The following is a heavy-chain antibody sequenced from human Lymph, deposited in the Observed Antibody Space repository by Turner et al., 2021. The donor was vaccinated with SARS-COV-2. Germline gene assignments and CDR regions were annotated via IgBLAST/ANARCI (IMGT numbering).Heavy chain of an antibody. V-gene: IGHV1-69*01. CDR1: GGTFSSSA. Sequence: QAQLVQSGAEVKKPGSSVTVSCKASGGTFSSSALSWVRQAPGQGLEGIVVIIPIFGTANTAQRFKGRVTITTDESTSTAYMELRILRFEDTTVYYWARGAAYCSGGSCYRKGFDNLGQGTPGTVSS. D-gene: IGHD2-15*01. CDR3: ARGAAYCSGGSCYRKGFDN. CDR2: IIPIFGTA. J-gene: IGHJ4*02.